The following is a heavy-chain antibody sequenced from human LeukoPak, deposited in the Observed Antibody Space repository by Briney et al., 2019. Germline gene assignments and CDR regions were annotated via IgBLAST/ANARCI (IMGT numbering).Heavy chain of an antibody. Sequence: PETLSLTCPLYGETFIHNFWTWIRQPPGKGLEWIGQINHSGSTYYNPSLKRRVTILVDTSTNQFSLKLTSVTAADTAVYYCARAMPYFYGSIAVPGTIDYWGQGILVTVSS. J-gene: IGHJ4*02. CDR1: GETFIHNF. V-gene: IGHV4-34*01. CDR2: INHSGST. D-gene: IGHD6-19*01. CDR3: ARAMPYFYGSIAVPGTIDY.